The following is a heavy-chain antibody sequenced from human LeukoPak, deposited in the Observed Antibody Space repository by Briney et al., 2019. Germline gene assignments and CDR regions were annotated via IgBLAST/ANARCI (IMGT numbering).Heavy chain of an antibody. V-gene: IGHV1-46*03. CDR2: INPSGGST. CDR1: GYTFTSYY. CDR3: ARKRDDSSGYYWGYFQH. D-gene: IGHD3-22*01. J-gene: IGHJ1*01. Sequence: ASVKVSCKASGYTFTSYYMHWVRQAPGQGLEWMGIINPSGGSTSYAQKFRGRVTMTRDMSTSTVYMELSSLRSEDTAVYYCARKRDDSSGYYWGYFQHWGQGTLVTVSS.